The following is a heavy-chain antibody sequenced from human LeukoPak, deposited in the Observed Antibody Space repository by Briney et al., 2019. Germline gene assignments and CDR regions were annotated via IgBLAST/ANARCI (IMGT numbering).Heavy chain of an antibody. J-gene: IGHJ6*03. V-gene: IGHV1-18*01. CDR2: ISAYNGNT. CDR1: GYTFTSYG. CDR3: ARDLREARGYASYYYYYYMDV. D-gene: IGHD5-12*01. Sequence: ASVKVSCKASGYTFTSYGISWVRQTPGQGLEWMGWISAYNGNTNYAQKLQGRVTMTTDTSTSTAYMELRSLRSDDTAVYYCARDLREARGYASYYYYYYMDVWGKGTTVTVSS.